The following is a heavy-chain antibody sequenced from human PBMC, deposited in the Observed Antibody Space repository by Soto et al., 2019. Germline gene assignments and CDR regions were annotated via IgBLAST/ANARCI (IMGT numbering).Heavy chain of an antibody. CDR2: ISSSGSYT. CDR1: AFTFSDYY. J-gene: IGHJ4*02. D-gene: IGHD5-12*01. Sequence: QVQLVESGGGLVKPGGSLRLSCAASAFTFSDYYMSWIRQAPGKGLEWVSYISSSGSYTNYADSVKGRFTISRDNARNSLYLQMTTLRAHDTAMYYCATNKGYSGYEGPDYWGQGTLVTVSS. V-gene: IGHV3-11*05. CDR3: ATNKGYSGYEGPDY.